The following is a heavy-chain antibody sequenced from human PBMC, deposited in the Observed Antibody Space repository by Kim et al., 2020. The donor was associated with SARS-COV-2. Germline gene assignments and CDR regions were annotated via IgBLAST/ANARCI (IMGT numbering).Heavy chain of an antibody. D-gene: IGHD2-21*01. Sequence: GNGNTKYSQKFQGRVTITRDTSASTAYMELSSLRSEDTAVYYCAIVKLGYWGQGTLVTVSS. V-gene: IGHV1-3*01. CDR3: AIVKLGY. CDR2: GNGNT. J-gene: IGHJ4*02.